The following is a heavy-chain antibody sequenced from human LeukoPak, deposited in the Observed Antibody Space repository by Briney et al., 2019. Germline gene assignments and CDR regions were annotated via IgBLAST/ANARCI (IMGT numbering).Heavy chain of an antibody. J-gene: IGHJ4*02. V-gene: IGHV1-18*01. CDR3: ARDYLAVVGRDPPTDY. CDR2: ISVYNGNT. CDR1: GGTFSSYG. D-gene: IGHD6-19*01. Sequence: GASMKVSCKASGGTFSSYGISWVRQAHGQGLEWMGWISVYNGNTNYAQKVQGRVTMTTDTSTSTAYMELGSLRSDDTAVYYCARDYLAVVGRDPPTDYWGQGTLVTVSS.